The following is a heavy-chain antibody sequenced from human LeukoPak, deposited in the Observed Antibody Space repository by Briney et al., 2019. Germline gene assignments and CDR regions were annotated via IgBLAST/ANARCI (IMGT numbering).Heavy chain of an antibody. CDR2: IYYSGST. CDR1: GGSISSYY. CDR3: ARAGISVN. J-gene: IGHJ4*02. Sequence: SETLSLTCTVSGGSISSYYWSWTRQPPGKGLEWIGYIYYSGSTNYNPSLKSRVTISVDTSKNQFSLKLSSVTAADTAVYYCARAGISVNWGQGTLVTVSS. V-gene: IGHV4-59*08. D-gene: IGHD1-14*01.